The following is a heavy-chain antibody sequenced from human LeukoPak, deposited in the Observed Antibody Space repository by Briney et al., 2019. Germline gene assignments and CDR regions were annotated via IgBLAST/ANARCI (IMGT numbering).Heavy chain of an antibody. CDR2: ISYDGSNK. Sequence: GGSLRLSCAASGFTFSSYGMHWVRQAPGKGLEWVAVISYDGSNKYYADSVKGRFTISRDNSKNTLYLQMNSLRAEDTAVYYCAKVLYDFWSGYSFDYWGQGTLVTVSS. D-gene: IGHD3-3*01. V-gene: IGHV3-30*18. J-gene: IGHJ4*02. CDR3: AKVLYDFWSGYSFDY. CDR1: GFTFSSYG.